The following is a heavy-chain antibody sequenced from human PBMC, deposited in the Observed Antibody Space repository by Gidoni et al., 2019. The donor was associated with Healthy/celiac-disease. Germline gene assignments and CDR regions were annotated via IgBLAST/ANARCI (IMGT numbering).Heavy chain of an antibody. CDR2: INHSGST. V-gene: IGHV4-34*01. J-gene: IGHJ4*02. Sequence: QVQLQQWGAGLLKPSETLSLTCAVYGGSFSGYYWSGIRQPPGKGLEWIGEINHSGSTNYNPSLKSRVTISVDTSKNQFSLKLSSVTASDTAVYYCARGSNYYDSSGEGDFYYWGQGTLVTVSS. CDR1: GGSFSGYY. CDR3: ARGSNYYDSSGEGDFYY. D-gene: IGHD3-22*01.